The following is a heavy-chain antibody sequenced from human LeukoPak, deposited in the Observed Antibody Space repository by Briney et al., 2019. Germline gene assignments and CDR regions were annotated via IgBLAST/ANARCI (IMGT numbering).Heavy chain of an antibody. J-gene: IGHJ3*02. D-gene: IGHD3-22*01. CDR3: ARHSNHYYSMIFDI. Sequence: SETLSLTCTVSGGSISSSSYYWGWIRQPPGKGLEWIGSIYYSGSTYYNPSLKSRVTISVDRSKNQFSLKLSSVTAADTAVYYCARHSNHYYSMIFDIWGQGTMVTVSS. CDR2: IYYSGST. V-gene: IGHV4-39*07. CDR1: GGSISSSSYY.